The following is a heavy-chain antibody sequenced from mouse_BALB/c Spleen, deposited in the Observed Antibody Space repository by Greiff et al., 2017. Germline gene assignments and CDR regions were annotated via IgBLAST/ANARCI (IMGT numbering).Heavy chain of an antibody. CDR3: TRGGYDDWFAY. CDR1: GYTFTSYW. J-gene: IGHJ3*01. Sequence: QVQLQQPGAELVRPGASVKLSCKASGYTFTSYWINWVKQRPGQGLEWIGNIYPSDSYTNYNQKFKDKATLTVDKSSSTAYMQLSSPTSEDSAVYYCTRGGYDDWFAYWGQGTLVTVSA. V-gene: IGHV1-69*02. CDR2: IYPSDSYT. D-gene: IGHD2-14*01.